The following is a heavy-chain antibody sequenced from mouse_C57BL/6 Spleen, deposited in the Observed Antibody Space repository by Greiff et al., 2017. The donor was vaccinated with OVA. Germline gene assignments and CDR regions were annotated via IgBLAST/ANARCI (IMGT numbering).Heavy chain of an antibody. V-gene: IGHV3-6*01. J-gene: IGHJ3*01. CDR2: ISYDGSN. Sequence: EVQLVESGPGLVKPSQSLSLTCSVTGYSITSGYYWNWIRQFPGNKLEWMGYISYDGSNNYNPSLKNRISITRDTSKNQFFLKLNSVTTEDTSTYYCARRTVVEGGWFAYWGQGTLVTVSA. CDR1: GYSITSGYY. D-gene: IGHD1-1*01. CDR3: ARRTVVEGGWFAY.